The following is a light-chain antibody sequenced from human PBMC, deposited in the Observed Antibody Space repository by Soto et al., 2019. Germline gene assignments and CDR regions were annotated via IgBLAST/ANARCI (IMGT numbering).Light chain of an antibody. Sequence: QTALTQPASVCGSPGQSITISCTGTSSDVGSHNFVSWYQQHPGKAPKLMIYGVRERPSGVSNRFSGSKSGNTASLTISGLQAEDEADYYCCSDAGSLTWVFGGGTKVTVL. V-gene: IGLV2-23*02. CDR2: GVR. J-gene: IGLJ3*02. CDR1: SSDVGSHNF. CDR3: CSDAGSLTWV.